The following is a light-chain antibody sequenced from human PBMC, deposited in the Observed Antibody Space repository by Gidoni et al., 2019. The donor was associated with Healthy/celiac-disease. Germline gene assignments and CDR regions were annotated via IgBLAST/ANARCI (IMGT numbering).Light chain of an antibody. CDR3: QQSYSTPPLT. CDR1: QSISSY. V-gene: IGKV1-39*01. J-gene: IGKJ4*01. Sequence: QISRSPSSLSASVGDRVTITCRASQSISSYLNWYQQKPGKAPKLLIYAASSLQSGVPSRFSGSGSGTDFTLTISSLQPEDFATYYCQQSYSTPPLTFGGGTKVEIK. CDR2: AAS.